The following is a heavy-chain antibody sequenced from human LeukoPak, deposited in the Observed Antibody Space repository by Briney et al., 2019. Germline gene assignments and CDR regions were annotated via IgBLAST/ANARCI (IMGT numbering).Heavy chain of an antibody. CDR3: ARDATDSYTWYYCFDY. J-gene: IGHJ4*02. CDR2: ISGSTANT. D-gene: IGHD6-13*01. Sequence: GGSLRLSSAASGFTFSISAMSWGRQSPGKGLEWVSSISGSTANTYYADSVRGRFTISRDNSENTLYLQMTSMRAADTALYFCARDATDSYTWYYCFDYWGQGTLVTVSS. V-gene: IGHV3-23*01. CDR1: GFTFSISA.